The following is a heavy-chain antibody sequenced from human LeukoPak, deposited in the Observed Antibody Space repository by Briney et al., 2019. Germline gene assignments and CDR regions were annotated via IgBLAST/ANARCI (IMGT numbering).Heavy chain of an antibody. Sequence: TETLSLTCTVSGGSISSYYCSWIRQPPGKGLEWIGYISTSGSTDYSPSLKSRVTISVDTSKNQFSLKLSSVTAADTAVYYCARDGEDYDSSGYYLNWFDPWGQGTLVTVSS. J-gene: IGHJ5*02. CDR1: GGSISSYY. D-gene: IGHD3-22*01. V-gene: IGHV4-4*09. CDR2: ISTSGST. CDR3: ARDGEDYDSSGYYLNWFDP.